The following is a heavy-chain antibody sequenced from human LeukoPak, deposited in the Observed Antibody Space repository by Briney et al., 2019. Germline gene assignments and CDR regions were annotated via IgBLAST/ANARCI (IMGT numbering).Heavy chain of an antibody. D-gene: IGHD2-2*01. CDR3: ARFSRADQYYFDY. Sequence: PGGSLRLSCAASGFTFSSYGMHWVRQAPGKGLEWVSSISSGSSHIYYADSVKGRFTISRDNAKNSVYLQMNSLRAEDTAVYYCARFSRADQYYFDYWGQGTLVTVSS. CDR1: GFTFSSYG. CDR2: ISSGSSHI. V-gene: IGHV3-21*04. J-gene: IGHJ4*02.